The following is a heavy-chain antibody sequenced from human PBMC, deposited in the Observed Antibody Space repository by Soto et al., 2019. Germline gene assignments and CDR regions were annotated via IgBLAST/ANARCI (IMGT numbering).Heavy chain of an antibody. V-gene: IGHV4-34*01. CDR3: ARGDLKDSGY. CDR1: GWSFSGYY. D-gene: IGHD3-10*01. J-gene: IGHJ4*02. CDR2: INHSGRT. Sequence: SETLSLTCAVYGWSFSGYYWSWIRQPPGKGLEWIGEINHSGRTNYNPSLKSRVTLAVDTSKNQFSLKLSSVTAADTAVYYCARGDLKDSGYWGQGTQVTVSS.